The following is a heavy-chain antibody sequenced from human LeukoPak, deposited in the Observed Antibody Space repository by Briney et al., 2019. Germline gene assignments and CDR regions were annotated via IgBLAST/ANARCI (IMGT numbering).Heavy chain of an antibody. J-gene: IGHJ3*02. CDR1: GYSFTSYW. CDR3: ARHHGVGAIGHDAFDI. V-gene: IGHV5-10-1*01. CDR2: IDPSDSYT. D-gene: IGHD1-26*01. Sequence: GESLRISCKGSGYSFTSYWISWVRQMPGKGLEWMGRIDPSDSYTNYSPSFQGHVTISADKSISTAYLQWSSLKASDTAMYYCARHHGVGAIGHDAFDIWGQGTMVTVSS.